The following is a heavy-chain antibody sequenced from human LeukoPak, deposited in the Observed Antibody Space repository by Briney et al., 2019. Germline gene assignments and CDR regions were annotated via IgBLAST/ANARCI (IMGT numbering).Heavy chain of an antibody. D-gene: IGHD6-6*01. CDR1: GFTFSSYD. Sequence: PGGSLRLSCAASGFTFSSYDMSWVRQAPGKGLEWVSSISSGSAHIYYADSVKGRFTISRDNAKNSLFLQMNSLRAEDTAIYYCAFVPRAYYYYMDVWGKGTTVTVSS. CDR2: ISSGSAHI. J-gene: IGHJ6*03. CDR3: AFVPRAYYYYMDV. V-gene: IGHV3-21*01.